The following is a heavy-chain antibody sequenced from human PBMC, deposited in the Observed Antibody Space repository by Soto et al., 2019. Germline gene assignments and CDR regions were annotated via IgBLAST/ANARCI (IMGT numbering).Heavy chain of an antibody. D-gene: IGHD3-22*01. V-gene: IGHV1-46*01. CDR1: GYTFTSYY. J-gene: IGHJ5*02. CDR2: INPSGGST. CDR3: AREGHKNYYDSSKNWFDP. Sequence: ASVKVSCKASGYTFTSYYMHWVRQAPGQGLEWMGIINPSGGSTSYAQKFQGRVTRNRDKSTSTVYMELSSLRSEDTAVYYCAREGHKNYYDSSKNWFDPWGQGTLVTVAS.